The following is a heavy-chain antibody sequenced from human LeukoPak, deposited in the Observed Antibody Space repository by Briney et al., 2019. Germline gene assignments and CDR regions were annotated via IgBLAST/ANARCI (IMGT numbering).Heavy chain of an antibody. V-gene: IGHV3-23*01. D-gene: IGHD3-22*01. CDR3: AKEIFPIYYDSSRVSSGAFDI. J-gene: IGHJ3*02. CDR1: GFTFSNYA. CDR2: INTNSGSI. Sequence: GGSLRLSCAASGFTFSNYAMSWVRQAPGKGPEWVSAINTNSGSIYYTDSVKGRFTTSRDNSKNTLYLQMNSLRAEDTAVYYCAKEIFPIYYDSSRVSSGAFDIWGQGTMVTVSS.